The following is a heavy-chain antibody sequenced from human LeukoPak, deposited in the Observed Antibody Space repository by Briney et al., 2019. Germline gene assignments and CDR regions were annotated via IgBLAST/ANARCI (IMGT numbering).Heavy chain of an antibody. D-gene: IGHD3-10*01. V-gene: IGHV4-59*08. CDR2: IYYSGST. Sequence: SETLSLTCTVSGGSISGYYWSWIRQPPGKGLEWIGYIYYSGSTNYNPSLESRVTISVDTSNNQFSLKLSSVTAADTAVYYCARHNDYGSRIDYWGQGTLVTVSS. J-gene: IGHJ4*02. CDR1: GGSISGYY. CDR3: ARHNDYGSRIDY.